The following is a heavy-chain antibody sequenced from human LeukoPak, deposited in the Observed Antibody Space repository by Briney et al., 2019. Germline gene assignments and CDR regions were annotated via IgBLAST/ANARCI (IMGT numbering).Heavy chain of an antibody. CDR1: VGTFGSYA. CDR2: IIPILGIA. V-gene: IGHV1-69*04. CDR3: ARGVDTAMVIHP. Sequence: SVKVSCKASVGTFGSYAVRWVRHAPGQGLEWMGRIIPILGIANYAQKFQGRVTITADKSTSTAYMELSSLRSEDTAVYYCARGVDTAMVIHPWGQGTLVTVSS. D-gene: IGHD5-18*01. J-gene: IGHJ5*02.